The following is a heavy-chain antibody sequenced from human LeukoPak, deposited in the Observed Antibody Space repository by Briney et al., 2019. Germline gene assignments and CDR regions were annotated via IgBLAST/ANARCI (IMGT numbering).Heavy chain of an antibody. CDR1: GGSISSSSYY. Sequence: SETLSLTCTVSGGSISSSSYYWGWIRQPPGKGLEWIGSIYYSGSTYYNPSLKSRVTISVDTSKNQLSLKLSSVTAADTAVYYCAKYRQSAYYFDYWGQGTLVTVSS. D-gene: IGHD2/OR15-2a*01. V-gene: IGHV4-39*07. J-gene: IGHJ4*02. CDR3: AKYRQSAYYFDY. CDR2: IYYSGST.